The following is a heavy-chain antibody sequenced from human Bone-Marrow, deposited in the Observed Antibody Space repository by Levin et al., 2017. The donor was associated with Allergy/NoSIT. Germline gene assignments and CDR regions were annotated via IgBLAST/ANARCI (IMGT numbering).Heavy chain of an antibody. J-gene: IGHJ3*01. CDR3: AVGPLGYCSGGPTAYQD. CDR2: INPNSGGT. Sequence: GESLKISCKASGYTFTGYYMHWVRQAPGQGLEWMGRINPNSGGTNYAQKFQGRVTMTRDTSISTAYMELSRLRSDDTAVYYCAVGPLGYCSGGPTAYQDWGQGTMVTVSS. V-gene: IGHV1-2*06. CDR1: GYTFTGYY. D-gene: IGHD2-15*01.